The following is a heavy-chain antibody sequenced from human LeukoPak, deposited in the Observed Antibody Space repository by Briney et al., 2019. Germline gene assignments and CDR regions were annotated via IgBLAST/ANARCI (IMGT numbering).Heavy chain of an antibody. V-gene: IGHV1-46*01. CDR2: INPCGGST. CDR1: GYTFTAFH. CDR3: ARAGSITMFHWAFDI. D-gene: IGHD3-10*02. Sequence: ASVKVSCKASGYTFTAFHMHWVRQAPGQGLEWVGIINPCGGSTTYAQKFQGRVTITRDTSASTVYMELSSLRSADTAIYYCARAGSITMFHWAFDIWGQGTVVTVSS. J-gene: IGHJ3*02.